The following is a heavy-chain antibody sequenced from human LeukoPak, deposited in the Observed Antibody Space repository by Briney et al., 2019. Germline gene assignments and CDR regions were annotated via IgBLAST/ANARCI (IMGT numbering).Heavy chain of an antibody. Sequence: SVKVSCKASGFTSTSSAMQWVRQARGQRLEWIGWIVVGSGNTNYAQKFQERVTITRNTSISTAYMELSSLRSEDTAVYYCARATHSSSWYGVVDWGQGTLVTVSS. D-gene: IGHD6-13*01. CDR2: IVVGSGNT. CDR1: GFTSTSSA. J-gene: IGHJ4*02. V-gene: IGHV1-58*02. CDR3: ARATHSSSWYGVVD.